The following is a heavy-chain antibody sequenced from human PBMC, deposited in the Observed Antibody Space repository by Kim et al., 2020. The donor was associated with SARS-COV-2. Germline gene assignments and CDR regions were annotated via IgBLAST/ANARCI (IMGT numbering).Heavy chain of an antibody. V-gene: IGHV3-7*01. J-gene: IGHJ4*02. CDR2: INEDGSGI. CDR1: GFSFGSFW. CDR3: AKWRGPQCIFDY. D-gene: IGHD2-8*01. Sequence: GGSLRLSCAASGFSFGSFWMAWVRQAPGKGLEWLANINEDGSGIEYVDSVKGRFTVSRDNAKNSLHLQMNSLRVDDTAFYYCAKWRGPQCIFDYWGQGSLVTVSS.